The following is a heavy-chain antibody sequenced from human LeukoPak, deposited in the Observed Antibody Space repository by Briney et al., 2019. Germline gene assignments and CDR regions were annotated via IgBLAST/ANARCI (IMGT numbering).Heavy chain of an antibody. D-gene: IGHD1-26*01. CDR3: VRVYSGSYRD. Sequence: PGGSLRLSCAASGFSFRNYWMHWVRQAPGKGLVWVSHINSDGSIINYADSVKGRFTISRDNAKNTLYLQMNSLGAEDTAVYYCVRVYSGSYRDWGQGTLVTVSS. CDR2: INSDGSII. V-gene: IGHV3-74*01. CDR1: GFSFRNYW. J-gene: IGHJ4*02.